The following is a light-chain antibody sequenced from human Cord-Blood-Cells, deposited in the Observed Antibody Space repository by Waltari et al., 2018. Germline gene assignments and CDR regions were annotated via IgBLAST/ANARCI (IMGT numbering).Light chain of an antibody. CDR1: SSNIGAGYD. CDR2: GNS. J-gene: IGLJ1*01. CDR3: QSYDSSLSALYV. V-gene: IGLV1-40*01. Sequence: QSVLTQPPSVSGAPGQRVTISCTGSSSNIGAGYDVPRYQQLPGTAPKLLIYGNSNRPSGVPDRFSGSKSGTSASLAITGLQAEDEADYYCQSYDSSLSALYVFGTGTKVTVL.